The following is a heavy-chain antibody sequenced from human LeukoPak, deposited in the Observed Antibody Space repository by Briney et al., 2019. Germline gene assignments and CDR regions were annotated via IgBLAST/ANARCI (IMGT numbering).Heavy chain of an antibody. V-gene: IGHV3-21*01. CDR2: ISSSSSYI. CDR1: GFTLSSYS. D-gene: IGHD3-16*02. CDR3: ARDGMITFGGVIVLFDY. J-gene: IGHJ4*02. Sequence: TGGSLRLSCAASGFTLSSYSMNWVGQAPGKGLEWVSSISSSSSYIYYADSVKGRFTISRDNAKNSLYLQMNSLRAEDTAVYYCARDGMITFGGVIVLFDYWGQGTLVTVSS.